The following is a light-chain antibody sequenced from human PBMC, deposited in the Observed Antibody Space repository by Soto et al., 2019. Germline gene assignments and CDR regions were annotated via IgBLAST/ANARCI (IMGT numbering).Light chain of an antibody. CDR3: QKGRGIT. V-gene: IGKV3-11*01. J-gene: IGKJ5*01. CDR2: DAS. CDR1: QSVSGY. Sequence: EIVLTQSPATLSLSPLEIATLSCRASQSVSGYLAWYQQKPGQAPRLLIYDASNRATGIPARFSGSGSGTDFTLTISSLEPEDFAVYYCQKGRGITFGQGTRLEIK.